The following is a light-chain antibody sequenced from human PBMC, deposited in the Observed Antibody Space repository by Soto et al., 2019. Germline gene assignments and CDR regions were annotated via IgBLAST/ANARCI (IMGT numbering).Light chain of an antibody. CDR2: GST. CDR3: QSYDSSLSAVV. V-gene: IGLV1-40*01. J-gene: IGLJ2*01. Sequence: QAVLTRPPSVSGAPGQRVTISCTGSSSNIGAGSDVHWYQQFPGTAPKLLLYGSTNRPSGVPDRFSGSKSGTSASLAIAGLKSEDEADYYCQSYDSSLSAVVFGGGTKLTVL. CDR1: SSNIGAGSD.